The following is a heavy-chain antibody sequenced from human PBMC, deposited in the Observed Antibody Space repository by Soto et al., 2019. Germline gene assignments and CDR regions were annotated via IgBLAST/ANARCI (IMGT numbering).Heavy chain of an antibody. CDR3: AREPSQNDRSYYGVDV. CDR1: GVSFSGYY. J-gene: IGHJ6*02. CDR2: INHSGST. Sequence: QVQLQQGGAGLLKPSETLSLTCGVYGVSFSGYYWNCIRQPPGKGLEWIGEINHSGSTNYNPSLKSPVTMSADPSKNQFPLKLTSVTAADTAVYYCAREPSQNDRSYYGVDVWGQGTTVTVSS. V-gene: IGHV4-34*01.